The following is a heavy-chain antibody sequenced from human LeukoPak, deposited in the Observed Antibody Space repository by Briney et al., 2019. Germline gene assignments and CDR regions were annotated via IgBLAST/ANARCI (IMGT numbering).Heavy chain of an antibody. CDR3: ARLPGIAAAGRN. D-gene: IGHD6-13*01. CDR1: GGSFSGYY. Sequence: SETLSLTCAVYGGSFSGYYWSWIRQPPGKGLEWIGEINHSGSTNYNPSLKSRVTISVDTSKNQLSLKLSSVTAADTAVYYCARLPGIAAAGRNWGQGTLVTVSS. CDR2: INHSGST. J-gene: IGHJ4*02. V-gene: IGHV4-34*01.